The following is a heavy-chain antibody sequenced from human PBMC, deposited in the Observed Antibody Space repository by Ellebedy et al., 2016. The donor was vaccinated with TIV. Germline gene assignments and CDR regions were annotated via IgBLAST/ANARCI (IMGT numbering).Heavy chain of an antibody. D-gene: IGHD3-22*01. J-gene: IGHJ6*02. V-gene: IGHV3-23*01. CDR3: AKSGEDYYDCSGNGPFYGLDA. Sequence: PGGSLRLTCVASGFTFSAYAMTLVRQCPGKGLEWVSGISGSGGSTYYAGSVKGRFTISIDNSRNMLYLQMNSLRAEDTAIYYCAKSGEDYYDCSGNGPFYGLDAWGQGTTVTVSS. CDR2: ISGSGGST. CDR1: GFTFSAYA.